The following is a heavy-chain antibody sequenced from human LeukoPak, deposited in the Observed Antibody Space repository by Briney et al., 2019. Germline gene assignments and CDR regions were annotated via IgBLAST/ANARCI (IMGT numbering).Heavy chain of an antibody. CDR1: GGTFSIYA. CDR2: IIPIFGTA. J-gene: IGHJ6*04. Sequence: GASVKVSCKASGGTFSIYAISWVRQAPGQGLEWMGGIIPIFGTAKYAQKFQGRVTITADESTSTAYMELSSLRSEDTAVYYCARGGLDCSSTSCYPNYYGMDVWGKGTTVTVSS. D-gene: IGHD2-2*01. CDR3: ARGGLDCSSTSCYPNYYGMDV. V-gene: IGHV1-69*13.